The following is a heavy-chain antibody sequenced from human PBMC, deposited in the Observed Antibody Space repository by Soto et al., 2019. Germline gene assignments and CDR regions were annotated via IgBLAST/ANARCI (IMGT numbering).Heavy chain of an antibody. J-gene: IGHJ4*02. Sequence: RASVKVSCKASGYTFTSYTISWVRQAPGQGLEWVGWIGPSSGNTDFARNLRDRITMTTDTSTSTAYMELRSLRSDDTAVYYCARDTGNFFDYWGQGTLVTVSS. CDR2: IGPSSGNT. CDR1: GYTFTSYT. CDR3: ARDTGNFFDY. D-gene: IGHD4-4*01. V-gene: IGHV1-18*01.